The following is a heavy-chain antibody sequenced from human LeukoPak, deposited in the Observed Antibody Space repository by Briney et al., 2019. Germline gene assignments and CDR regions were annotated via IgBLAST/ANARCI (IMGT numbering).Heavy chain of an antibody. CDR3: AREWPQYYYGSGSVDY. J-gene: IGHJ4*02. Sequence: ASVKVSCTASGYTFTSYAMHWVRQAPGQRLEWMGWINAGNGNTKYSQKFQGRVTITRDTSASTAYMELSSLISEDTSVYYCAREWPQYYYGSGSVDYWGQGTLVTVSS. CDR1: GYTFTSYA. CDR2: INAGNGNT. V-gene: IGHV1-3*01. D-gene: IGHD3-10*01.